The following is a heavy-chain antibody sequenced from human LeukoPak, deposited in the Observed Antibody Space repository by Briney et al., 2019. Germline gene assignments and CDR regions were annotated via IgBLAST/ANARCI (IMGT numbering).Heavy chain of an antibody. CDR3: ARTRYSGSYVDY. CDR2: INSDGSST. J-gene: IGHJ4*02. D-gene: IGHD1-26*01. Sequence: PGGSLRLSCAASGFTFSSCWMHWVRQAPGKGLVWVSRINSDGSSTSYADSVKGRFTISRDNAKNTLYLQMNSLRAEDTAVYYCARTRYSGSYVDYWGQGTLVTVSS. V-gene: IGHV3-74*01. CDR1: GFTFSSCW.